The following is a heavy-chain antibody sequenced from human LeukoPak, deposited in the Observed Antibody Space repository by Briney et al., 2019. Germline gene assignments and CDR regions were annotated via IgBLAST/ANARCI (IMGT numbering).Heavy chain of an antibody. V-gene: IGHV3-15*01. Sequence: GGSLRLSCAASGFTVSNAWMSWVRQAPGKGLEWVGRIKGKADGGTADYAAPVKGRFTISRDDSKNTLYLQMNSLKTEDTAVYYRTTMSYDILPGYLSYFDYWGQGTLVTVSS. CDR3: TTMSYDILPGYLSYFDY. CDR1: GFTVSNAW. D-gene: IGHD3-9*01. J-gene: IGHJ4*02. CDR2: IKGKADGGTA.